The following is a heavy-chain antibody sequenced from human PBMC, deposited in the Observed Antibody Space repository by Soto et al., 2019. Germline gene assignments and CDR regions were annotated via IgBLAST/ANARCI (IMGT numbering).Heavy chain of an antibody. Sequence: PGGSLRLSCAASGFTFSSYGMHWVRQAPGKGLEWVAVISYDGSNKYYADSVKGRFTISRDNSKNTLYLQMNSLRAEDTAVYYCAKISESFRFDYWGQGTLVTVS. CDR3: AKISESFRFDY. J-gene: IGHJ4*02. D-gene: IGHD3-10*01. CDR2: ISYDGSNK. CDR1: GFTFSSYG. V-gene: IGHV3-30*18.